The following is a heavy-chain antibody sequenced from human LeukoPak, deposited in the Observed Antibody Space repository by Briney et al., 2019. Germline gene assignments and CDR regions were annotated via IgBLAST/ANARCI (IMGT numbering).Heavy chain of an antibody. V-gene: IGHV4-39*07. J-gene: IGHJ4*02. CDR2: INYSGST. CDR1: GGSISSRSYY. Sequence: SETLSLTCTVSGGSISSRSYYWAWIRQPPGKGLEWIGSINYSGSTNYNPSLKSRVTISVDTSKNQFSLKLSSVTAADTAVHYCARGIAAAIDYWGQGTLVTVSS. D-gene: IGHD6-13*01. CDR3: ARGIAAAIDY.